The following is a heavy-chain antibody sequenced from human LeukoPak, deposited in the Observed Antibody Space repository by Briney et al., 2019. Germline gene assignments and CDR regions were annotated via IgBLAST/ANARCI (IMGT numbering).Heavy chain of an antibody. CDR3: ARHGSTDYFDY. Sequence: SETLSLTCTVSGGSISSTTSYWGWIRQPPGKGLEWIGRIYYSGSTFYNPSLKSRVTISVDTSKNQLSLRLSSVTAADTAVYYCARHGSTDYFDYWGQGTLVTVSS. J-gene: IGHJ4*02. D-gene: IGHD2-2*03. CDR1: GGSISSTTSY. CDR2: IYYSGST. V-gene: IGHV4-39*01.